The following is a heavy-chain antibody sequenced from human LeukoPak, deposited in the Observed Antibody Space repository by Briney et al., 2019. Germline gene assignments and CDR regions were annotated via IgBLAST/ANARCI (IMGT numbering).Heavy chain of an antibody. D-gene: IGHD5-18*01. CDR2: INPSGGST. Sequence: ASVKVSCKASGYTFTSYYMHWVRQAPGQGLEWMGIINPSGGSTSYAQKFQGRVTMTRDMSTSIVYMELSSLRSEDTAVYYCAREGASYGRSGYYYYMDVWGKGTTVTISS. CDR1: GYTFTSYY. J-gene: IGHJ6*03. CDR3: AREGASYGRSGYYYYMDV. V-gene: IGHV1-46*01.